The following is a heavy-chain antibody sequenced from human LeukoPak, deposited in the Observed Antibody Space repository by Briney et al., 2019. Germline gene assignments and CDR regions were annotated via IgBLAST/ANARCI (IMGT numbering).Heavy chain of an antibody. Sequence: ASVKVSCKASGYTFTGYYMHWVRQAPGQGLEWMGWINPNSGGTNYAQKFQGRVTMTRDTSISTAYMELSRLRSDDTAVYYCARALRWDDDYGWVPTTPYYYMDVWGKGTTVTVSS. D-gene: IGHD4-17*01. CDR1: GYTFTGYY. J-gene: IGHJ6*03. V-gene: IGHV1-2*02. CDR3: ARALRWDDDYGWVPTTPYYYMDV. CDR2: INPNSGGT.